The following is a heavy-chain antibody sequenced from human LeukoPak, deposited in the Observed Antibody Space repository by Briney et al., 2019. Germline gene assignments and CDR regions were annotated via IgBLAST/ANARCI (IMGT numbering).Heavy chain of an antibody. CDR1: GGSISSSSYY. V-gene: IGHV4-39*07. Sequence: PSETLSLTCTVSGGSISSSSYYWGWIRQPPGKGLEWIGSIYYSGSTYYNPSLKSRVTISVDTSKNQFSLKLSSVTAADTAVYYCARVGLWFGEGEAHNWFDPWGQGTLVTVSS. D-gene: IGHD3-10*01. CDR2: IYYSGST. J-gene: IGHJ5*02. CDR3: ARVGLWFGEGEAHNWFDP.